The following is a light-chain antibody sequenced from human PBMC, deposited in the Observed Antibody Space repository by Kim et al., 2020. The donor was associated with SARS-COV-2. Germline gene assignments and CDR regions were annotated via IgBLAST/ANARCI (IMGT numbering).Light chain of an antibody. J-gene: IGLJ3*02. V-gene: IGLV1-44*01. CDR1: SSNIGSNN. Sequence: ELTQPPSASGTPGQRVTISCSGSSSNIGSNNVVWYQQLPGAAPNLLIYSNNQRPSGIPDRFSGSRSGTSASPAISGLQSGDEADYYCAVWDDSLKQGVFGGGTKLTVL. CDR2: SNN. CDR3: AVWDDSLKQGV.